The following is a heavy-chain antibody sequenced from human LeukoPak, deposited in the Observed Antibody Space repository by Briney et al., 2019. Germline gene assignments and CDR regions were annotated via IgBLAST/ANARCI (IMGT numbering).Heavy chain of an antibody. Sequence: PGGSLRLSCAASGFTFSSYGMHWVRQAPGKGLEWVALISYDASNKYYADSVKGRFTISRDNSKNTLYLQMNSLRPEDTAVYYCAKDLVGATWANLRISAFDIWGQGTMVTVSS. CDR3: AKDLVGATWANLRISAFDI. V-gene: IGHV3-30*18. D-gene: IGHD1-26*01. J-gene: IGHJ3*02. CDR2: ISYDASNK. CDR1: GFTFSSYG.